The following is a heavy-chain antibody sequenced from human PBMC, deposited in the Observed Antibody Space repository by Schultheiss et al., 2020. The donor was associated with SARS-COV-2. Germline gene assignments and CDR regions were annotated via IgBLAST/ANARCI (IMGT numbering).Heavy chain of an antibody. V-gene: IGHV3-23*01. CDR3: TRPGYSYGNRDWYFDL. CDR2: ISGSGGST. J-gene: IGHJ2*01. D-gene: IGHD5-18*01. CDR1: GFTFSSYW. Sequence: GGSLRLSCAASGFTFSSYWMSWVRQAPGKGLEWVSAISGSGGSTYYADSVKGRFTISRDNAKNSLYLQMNSLRAEDTAVYYCTRPGYSYGNRDWYFDLWGRGTLVTVSS.